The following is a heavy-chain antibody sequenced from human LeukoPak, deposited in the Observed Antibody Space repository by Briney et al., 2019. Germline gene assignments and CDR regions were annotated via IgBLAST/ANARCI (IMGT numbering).Heavy chain of an antibody. D-gene: IGHD2-21*01. V-gene: IGHV4-31*03. Sequence: SQTLSLTCTVSDDSISSGGYYWSWIRQRPGKGLEWIGYTYYSGSTYYNPSLKSRVTISVDTSKNQFSLKLSSVTAADTAVYYCARAEAYYHYYGMDVWGQGTTVTVSS. CDR1: DDSISSGGYY. J-gene: IGHJ6*02. CDR3: ARAEAYYHYYGMDV. CDR2: TYYSGST.